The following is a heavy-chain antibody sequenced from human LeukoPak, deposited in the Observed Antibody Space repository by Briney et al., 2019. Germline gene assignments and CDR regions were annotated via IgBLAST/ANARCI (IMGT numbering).Heavy chain of an antibody. CDR3: AKWSGGVPFDY. CDR2: IWSGGSNK. V-gene: IGHV3-33*06. Sequence: GRSLRLSCAASGFTFSSYGIHWVRQAPGKGLEWVAIIWSGGSNKYYADSVKGRFTISRDNSKNTLYLQMNSLRAEDTAVYYCAKWSGGVPFDYWGQGTLVTVSS. CDR1: GFTFSSYG. D-gene: IGHD2-15*01. J-gene: IGHJ4*02.